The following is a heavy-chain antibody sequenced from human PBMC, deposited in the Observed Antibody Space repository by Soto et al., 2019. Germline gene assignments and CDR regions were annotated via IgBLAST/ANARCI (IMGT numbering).Heavy chain of an antibody. V-gene: IGHV4-30-4*01. CDR3: ARVKVATIIDY. J-gene: IGHJ4*02. D-gene: IGHD5-12*01. CDR1: GGSISSGDYY. Sequence: SETLSLTCTVSGGSISSGDYYWSWIRQPPGKGLEWIGYIYYSGSTYYNPSLKSRVTISVDTSKNQFSLKLSSVTAADTAVYYCARVKVATIIDYWGQGTLVTVSS. CDR2: IYYSGST.